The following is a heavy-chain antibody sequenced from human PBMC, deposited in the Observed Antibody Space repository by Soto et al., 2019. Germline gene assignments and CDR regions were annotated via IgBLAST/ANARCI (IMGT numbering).Heavy chain of an antibody. CDR3: ARDPLWFGELLLDY. D-gene: IGHD3-10*01. J-gene: IGHJ4*02. CDR1: GFTFSSYS. V-gene: IGHV3-48*01. CDR2: ISSSSSTI. Sequence: EVQLVESGGGLVQPGGSLRLSCAASGFTFSSYSMNWVRQAPGKGLEWVSYISSSSSTIYYADSVKGRFTISRDNAKNSLYLQMNGLRAEDTAVYYCARDPLWFGELLLDYWGQGTLVTVSS.